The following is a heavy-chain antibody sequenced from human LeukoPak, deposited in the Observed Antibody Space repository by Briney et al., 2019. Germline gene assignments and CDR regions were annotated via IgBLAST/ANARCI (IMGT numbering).Heavy chain of an antibody. Sequence: SETLSLTCTVSGGSISSYYWSWIRQPPGKGLEWIGYIYYSGSTNYNPSLKSRVTISVDTSKNQFSLKLSSVTAADTAVYYCARGVPFDPWGQGTLVTVSS. CDR1: GGSISSYY. V-gene: IGHV4-59*01. D-gene: IGHD1-1*01. CDR2: IYYSGST. J-gene: IGHJ5*02. CDR3: ARGVPFDP.